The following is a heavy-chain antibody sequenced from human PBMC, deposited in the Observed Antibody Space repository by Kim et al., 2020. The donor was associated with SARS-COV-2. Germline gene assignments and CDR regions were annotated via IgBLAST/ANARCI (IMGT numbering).Heavy chain of an antibody. Sequence: GGSLRLSCAASGFTFSSYSMNWVRQAPGKGLEWVSSISSSSSYIYYADSVKGRFTISRDNAKNSLYLQMNSLRAEDTAVYYCARSYSSSWYLGMDVWGQGTTVTVSS. CDR2: ISSSSSYI. V-gene: IGHV3-21*01. CDR1: GFTFSSYS. CDR3: ARSYSSSWYLGMDV. D-gene: IGHD6-13*01. J-gene: IGHJ6*02.